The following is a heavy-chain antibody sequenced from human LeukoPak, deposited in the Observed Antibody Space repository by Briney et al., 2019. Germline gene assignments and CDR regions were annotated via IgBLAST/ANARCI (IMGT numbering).Heavy chain of an antibody. CDR2: ISGSGGST. CDR1: GLTFSTYV. Sequence: HPGRSLRLSCAASGLTFSTYVMTWVRQAPGQGLEWVSGISGSGGSTYYADSVKGRFTISRDNSKNTLYLQMNSLRAEDTAVYYCAKDSLLRYFDWLPYDAFDIWGQGTMVTVPS. J-gene: IGHJ3*02. CDR3: AKDSLLRYFDWLPYDAFDI. D-gene: IGHD3-9*01. V-gene: IGHV3-23*01.